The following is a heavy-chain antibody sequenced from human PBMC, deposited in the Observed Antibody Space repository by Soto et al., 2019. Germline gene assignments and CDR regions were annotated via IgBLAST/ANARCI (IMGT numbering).Heavy chain of an antibody. D-gene: IGHD3-10*01. Sequence: QVQLQESGPGRVKPSETLSLTCTASGGSISPYYWSWIRQPPGEGIEWLGYIYYSGYTNYNPTLKSRLTIAVDTSKNQVSLRLSSVTAAYTAVYFCARLIRDASGSYRLDYWGRGTLVTVSS. J-gene: IGHJ4*02. CDR2: IYYSGYT. CDR3: ARLIRDASGSYRLDY. CDR1: GGSISPYY. V-gene: IGHV4-59*08.